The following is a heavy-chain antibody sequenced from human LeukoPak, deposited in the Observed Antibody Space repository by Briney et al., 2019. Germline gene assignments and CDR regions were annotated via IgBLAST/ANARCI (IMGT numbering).Heavy chain of an antibody. J-gene: IGHJ4*02. CDR2: TSGNGGST. Sequence: GGSLRLSCAASGFTFSSYALSWVRQAPGKGLEWVSATSGNGGSTYYADSVEGRFTISRDNSKNTLYLQMNSLRAEDTAVYYCAKARGSYGSNFFDYWGQGTLVTVSS. CDR1: GFTFSSYA. V-gene: IGHV3-23*01. CDR3: AKARGSYGSNFFDY. D-gene: IGHD3-16*01.